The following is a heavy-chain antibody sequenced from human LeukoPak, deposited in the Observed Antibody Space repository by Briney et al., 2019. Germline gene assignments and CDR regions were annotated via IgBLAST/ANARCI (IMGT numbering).Heavy chain of an antibody. CDR3: ARVGAAAGYTIEHFQH. Sequence: PSQTLSLTCAVYGGSFSSYYWSWIRQPPGKGLEWIGGINHSGSTNYNPSLKSRVTISADTSKNQFSLRLSSVTAADTAVYYCARVGAAAGYTIEHFQHWGQGTLVTVSS. D-gene: IGHD6-13*01. CDR1: GGSFSSYY. CDR2: INHSGST. V-gene: IGHV4-34*01. J-gene: IGHJ1*01.